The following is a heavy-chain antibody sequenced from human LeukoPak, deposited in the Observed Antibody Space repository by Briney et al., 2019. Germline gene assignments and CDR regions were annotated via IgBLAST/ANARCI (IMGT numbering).Heavy chain of an antibody. CDR1: RFTFSSYG. D-gene: IGHD3-22*01. J-gene: IGHJ4*02. CDR3: AKNRDSSDYPRDFDY. CDR2: IRHDGSYQ. Sequence: GGSLRLSCAASRFTFSSYGMHWVRQTPGKGLEWVAFIRHDGSYQQYVDSVKGRFTVSRVNPKDTVYLQMNSLRTEDTAVYYCAKNRDSSDYPRDFDYWGQGTLVTVSS. V-gene: IGHV3-30*02.